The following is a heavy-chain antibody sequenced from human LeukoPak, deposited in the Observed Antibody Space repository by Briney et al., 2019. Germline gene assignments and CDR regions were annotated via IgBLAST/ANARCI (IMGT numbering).Heavy chain of an antibody. CDR3: ARDSISGSYVHYDN. CDR1: GYTFNRYG. J-gene: IGHJ4*02. Sequence: SVKVSCKASGYTFNRYGMNWVRQAPGHGLEWMRWINTNTGNPTYAQGFTGRFVFSLDTSVSTAYLQINSLKAEDTAVYYCARDSISGSYVHYDNWGQGTLVTVSS. D-gene: IGHD1-26*01. V-gene: IGHV7-4-1*02. CDR2: INTNTGNP.